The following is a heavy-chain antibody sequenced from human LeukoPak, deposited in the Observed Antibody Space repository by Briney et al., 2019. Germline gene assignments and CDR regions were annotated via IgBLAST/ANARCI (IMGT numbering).Heavy chain of an antibody. CDR1: GFIFSSYS. Sequence: GGSLRLSCAGSGFIFSSYSMSWVRQAPGKGLEWVANIKQDGSEKYYVDSVKGRFTISRDNAKNSLYLQMNSLRAEDTAVYYCARDPSRGYDILTGYYFRTSYYFDYWGQGTLVTVSS. D-gene: IGHD3-9*01. V-gene: IGHV3-7*01. CDR2: IKQDGSEK. CDR3: ARDPSRGYDILTGYYFRTSYYFDY. J-gene: IGHJ4*02.